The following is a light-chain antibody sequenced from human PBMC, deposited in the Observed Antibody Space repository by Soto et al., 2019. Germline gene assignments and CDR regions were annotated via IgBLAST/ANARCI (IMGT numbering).Light chain of an antibody. Sequence: DIQMTQSPSSLSASVGDRVTITCRASHSVASYFNWFQQRPGKAPSLLIYAATTLHTGVPSRFSGSRSGTNFTLAVSRLQPEDFAAYCCQESYTTPAFSFGPGTKVDFK. CDR1: HSVASY. V-gene: IGKV1-39*01. CDR2: AAT. J-gene: IGKJ3*01. CDR3: QESYTTPAFS.